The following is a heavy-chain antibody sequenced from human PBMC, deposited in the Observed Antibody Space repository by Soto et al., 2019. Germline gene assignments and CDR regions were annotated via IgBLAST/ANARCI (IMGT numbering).Heavy chain of an antibody. Sequence: NPSETLSLTCTVSGGSISSGDYYWSWIRQPPGKGLEWIGYIYYSGSTYYNPSLKSRVTISVDTSKNQFSLKLSSVTAADTAVYYCGRVWGYCTTGVCYTAFDIWGQGTMVTVSS. CDR1: GGSISSGDYY. J-gene: IGHJ3*02. V-gene: IGHV4-30-4*01. D-gene: IGHD2-8*01. CDR2: IYYSGST. CDR3: GRVWGYCTTGVCYTAFDI.